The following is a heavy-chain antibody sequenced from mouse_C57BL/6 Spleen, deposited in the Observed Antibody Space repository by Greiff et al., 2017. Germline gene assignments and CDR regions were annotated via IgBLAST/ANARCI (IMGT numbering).Heavy chain of an antibody. CDR3: AEGHYDGVWFAY. D-gene: IGHD1-2*01. V-gene: IGHV14-3*01. CDR2: IDPANGNT. CDR1: GFNIKNTY. Sequence: EVQLQQSVAELVRPGASVKLSCTASGFNIKNTYMHWVKQRPEQGLEWIGRIDPANGNTKYAPKFPGKATITADTSSNTAYLQLSSLTSEDTAIXYCAEGHYDGVWFAYWGQGTLVTVSA. J-gene: IGHJ3*01.